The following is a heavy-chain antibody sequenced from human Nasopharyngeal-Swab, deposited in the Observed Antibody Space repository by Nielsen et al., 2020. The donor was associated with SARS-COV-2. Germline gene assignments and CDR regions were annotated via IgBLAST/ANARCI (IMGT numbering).Heavy chain of an antibody. CDR2: ISAYNGNT. J-gene: IGHJ6*03. CDR3: ARRELELRGYYYYYMDV. V-gene: IGHV1-18*01. Sequence: ASVKVSCKASGYTFTSYGISWVRQAPGQGLEWMGWISAYNGNTNYAQKLQGRVTMTTDTSTSTAYMELRSLGSDDTAVYYCARRELELRGYYYYYMDVSGKGTTVTVSS. D-gene: IGHD1-7*01. CDR1: GYTFTSYG.